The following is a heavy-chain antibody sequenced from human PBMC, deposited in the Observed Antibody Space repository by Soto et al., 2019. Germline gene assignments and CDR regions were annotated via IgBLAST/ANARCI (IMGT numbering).Heavy chain of an antibody. CDR3: AKGSVDVTD. Sequence: EVQLVESGGGLVQPGRSLRLSCAASGFTFDDYAMHWVRQAPGKGLEWVSGISWNSGSIGYADSVKGRFTISRDNAKNSLYLQMNSLRAEDTALYYCAKGSVDVTDWGQGTLVTVSS. CDR2: ISWNSGSI. D-gene: IGHD2-21*02. V-gene: IGHV3-9*01. CDR1: GFTFDDYA. J-gene: IGHJ4*02.